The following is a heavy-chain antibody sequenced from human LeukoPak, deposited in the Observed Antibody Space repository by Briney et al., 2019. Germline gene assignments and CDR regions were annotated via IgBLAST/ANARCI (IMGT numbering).Heavy chain of an antibody. D-gene: IGHD3-22*01. CDR2: IFYTGRT. CDR1: DGSISGHY. J-gene: IGHJ3*02. CDR3: ARLLDNDSSGHPDTFDM. Sequence: SETLSLTCTVSDGSISGHYWSWIRQPPGKGLEWIGYIFYTGRTRYNPSLQSRVTISLDTSKSHSSLKLTSVTAADTAAYYCARLLDNDSSGHPDTFDMWGQGTMVTVSS. V-gene: IGHV4-59*11.